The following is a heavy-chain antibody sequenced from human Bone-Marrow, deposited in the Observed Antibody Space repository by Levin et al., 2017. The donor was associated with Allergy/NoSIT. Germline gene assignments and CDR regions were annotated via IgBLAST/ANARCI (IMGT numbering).Heavy chain of an antibody. CDR2: ISGSGGST. CDR3: AKGDAIQLWVHWGY. CDR1: GFTFSSYA. Sequence: PGESLKISCAASGFTFSSYAMSWVRQAPGKGLEWVSAISGSGGSTYYADSVKGRFTISRDNSKNTLYLQMNSLRAEDTAVYYCAKGDAIQLWVHWGYWGQGTLVTVSS. V-gene: IGHV3-23*01. J-gene: IGHJ4*02. D-gene: IGHD5-18*01.